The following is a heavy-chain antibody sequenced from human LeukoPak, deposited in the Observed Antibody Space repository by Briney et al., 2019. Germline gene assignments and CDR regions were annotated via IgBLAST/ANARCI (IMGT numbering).Heavy chain of an antibody. J-gene: IGHJ4*02. D-gene: IGHD3-22*01. CDR3: ATDYYDSSGYYPMINFDY. Sequence: ASVKVSCKASGYTFTSYDINWVRQATGQGLEWMGWMNPNSGNTGYAQKFQGRVTMTRNTSISTAYMELSSLRSEDTAVYYCATDYYDSSGYYPMINFDYWGRGTLVTVSS. CDR2: MNPNSGNT. V-gene: IGHV1-8*01. CDR1: GYTFTSYD.